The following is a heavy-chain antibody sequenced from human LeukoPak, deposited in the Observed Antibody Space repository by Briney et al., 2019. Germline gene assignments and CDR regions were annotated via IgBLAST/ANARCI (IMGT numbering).Heavy chain of an antibody. V-gene: IGHV3-23*01. CDR3: AEGSRFLEWLLSEPYYYYGMDV. CDR2: ISGSGGST. CDR1: GFTFSSYA. D-gene: IGHD3-3*01. J-gene: IGHJ6*02. Sequence: GGSLRLSCAASGFTFSSYAMSWVRQAPGKGLEWVSAISGSGGSTYYADSVKGRFTISRDNSKNTLYLQMNSLRAEDTAVYYCAEGSRFLEWLLSEPYYYYGMDVWGQGTTVTVSS.